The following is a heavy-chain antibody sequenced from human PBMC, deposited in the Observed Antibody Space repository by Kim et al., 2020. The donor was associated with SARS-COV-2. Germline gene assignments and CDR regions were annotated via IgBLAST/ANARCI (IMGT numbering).Heavy chain of an antibody. CDR2: IYSGGST. CDR1: GFTVSSNY. J-gene: IGHJ4*02. Sequence: GGSLRLSCAASGFTVSSNYMSWVRQAPGKGLEWVSVIYSGGSTYYADSVKGRFTISRDNSKNTLYLQMNSLRAEDTAVYYCARVLGYFYFDYWGQGTLVTVSS. D-gene: IGHD5-18*01. CDR3: ARVLGYFYFDY. V-gene: IGHV3-53*01.